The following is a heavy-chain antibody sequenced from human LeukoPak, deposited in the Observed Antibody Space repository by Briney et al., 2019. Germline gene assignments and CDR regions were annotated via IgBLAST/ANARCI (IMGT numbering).Heavy chain of an antibody. V-gene: IGHV3-74*01. CDR1: GFTFSSYW. D-gene: IGHD2-15*01. J-gene: IGHJ6*03. CDR3: AKNGDRGAYCTGGTCYPYFYYYMDV. Sequence: GGSLRLSCAASGFTFSSYWMHWVRQAPGKGLVWVSRINSDGSSTSYADSVKGRFTISRDNSKNTLYLQMNSLRAEDTAVYYCAKNGDRGAYCTGGTCYPYFYYYMDVWGKGTTVTI. CDR2: INSDGSST.